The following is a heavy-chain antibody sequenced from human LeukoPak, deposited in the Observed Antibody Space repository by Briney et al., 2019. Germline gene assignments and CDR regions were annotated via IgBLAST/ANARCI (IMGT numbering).Heavy chain of an antibody. CDR3: ARGYGSGSYPFDY. Sequence: SGPGLVKPSQTLSLTCTVSGGSISSGGYYWSWIRQHPGKGLEWIGYIYYSGSTYYNPSLKSQVTISVDTSKNQFSLKLSPVTAADTAVYYCARGYGSGSYPFDYWGQGTLVTVSS. CDR1: GGSISSGGYY. CDR2: IYYSGST. V-gene: IGHV4-31*01. J-gene: IGHJ4*02. D-gene: IGHD3-10*01.